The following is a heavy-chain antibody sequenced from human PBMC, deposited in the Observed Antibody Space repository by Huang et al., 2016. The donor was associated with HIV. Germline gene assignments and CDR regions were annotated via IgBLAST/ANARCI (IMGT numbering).Heavy chain of an antibody. CDR3: SRINYAKTTYYLDFDF. CDR1: GGSVSSGDYY. J-gene: IGHJ4*02. V-gene: IGHV4-61*08. CDR2: AYYDGST. Sequence: QVHLQESGPGLVKPSETLSLTCTVSGGSVSSGDYYWSWVRQPPGKGMEGIASAYYDGSTNYNPSLESRLSRSVDTSRNQFSLKLRSVTAADTAVYYCSRINYAKTTYYLDFDFWGQGTLVTVSS. D-gene: IGHD3-22*01.